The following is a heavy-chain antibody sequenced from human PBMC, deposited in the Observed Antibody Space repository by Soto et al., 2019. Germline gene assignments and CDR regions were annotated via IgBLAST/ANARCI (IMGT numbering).Heavy chain of an antibody. V-gene: IGHV1-69*13. CDR2: IIPIFGTA. CDR1: GGTCSIYA. Sequence: SVKVSCKASGGTCSIYAISCDCLAPLHWLEWMGGIIPIFGTANYAQKFQGRVTITADESTSTAYMELSSLRSEDTAVYYCARIAIVVVPAAYYYYGMDVWGQGTTVTVSS. D-gene: IGHD2-2*01. CDR3: ARIAIVVVPAAYYYYGMDV. J-gene: IGHJ6*02.